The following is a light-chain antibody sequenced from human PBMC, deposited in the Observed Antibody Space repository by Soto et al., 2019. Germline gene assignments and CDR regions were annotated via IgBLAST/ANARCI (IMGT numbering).Light chain of an antibody. CDR3: SSFTSSSTRV. J-gene: IGLJ2*01. Sequence: QSALTQPASVSGSPGQSITISCTGTSSDVGGYNYVSWYQQHPGKAPKLMIYEVSNRPSGISNCFSCSKSGNTASLTISGLQAEDEADYYSSSFTSSSTRVFGGGTKVTVL. CDR1: SSDVGGYNY. V-gene: IGLV2-14*01. CDR2: EVS.